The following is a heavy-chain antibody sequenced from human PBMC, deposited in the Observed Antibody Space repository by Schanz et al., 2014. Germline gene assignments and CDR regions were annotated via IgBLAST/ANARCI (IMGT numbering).Heavy chain of an antibody. CDR2: IRDDGTYQ. D-gene: IGHD6-13*01. CDR1: GFTFSTYG. CDR3: VREVGAAAGLAWGLDY. J-gene: IGHJ4*02. V-gene: IGHV3-30*02. Sequence: QVQLVESGGGVVQPGGSLRLSCAASGFTFSTYGMHWVRQAPGKGLEWVAFIRDDGTYQNYADSIKGRFTVSRDNSKTTVFLQIHSLRADDTAVYYCVREVGAAAGLAWGLDYWGRGTLVTVSS.